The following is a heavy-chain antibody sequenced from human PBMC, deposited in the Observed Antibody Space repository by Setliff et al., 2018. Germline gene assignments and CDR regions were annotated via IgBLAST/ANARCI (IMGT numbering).Heavy chain of an antibody. J-gene: IGHJ4*02. V-gene: IGHV3-48*03. CDR2: ISSSGSTI. D-gene: IGHD2-21*01. Sequence: GGSLRLSCVASGFTFSNYGMHWVRQAPGKGLEWVSYISSSGSTIYYADSVKGRFTISRDNAKNSLYLQMNSLRAEDTAVYYCARNIPWTQPIDYWGQGTLVTVS. CDR3: ARNIPWTQPIDY. CDR1: GFTFSNYG.